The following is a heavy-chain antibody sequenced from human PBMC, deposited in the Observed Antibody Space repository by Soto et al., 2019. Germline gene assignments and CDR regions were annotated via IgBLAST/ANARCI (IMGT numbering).Heavy chain of an antibody. D-gene: IGHD3-22*01. CDR2: ITATGDRT. Sequence: GGSLRLSCAESGFSFSSYTRSWVRQSPGKGLEWVEAITATGDRTYYADSVTGRFTISRDNSKKTHYLQMNSLRAEDTAMYYCATMNGYFEYWGQGTPVTVSS. CDR1: GFSFSSYT. CDR3: ATMNGYFEY. V-gene: IGHV3-23*01. J-gene: IGHJ4*02.